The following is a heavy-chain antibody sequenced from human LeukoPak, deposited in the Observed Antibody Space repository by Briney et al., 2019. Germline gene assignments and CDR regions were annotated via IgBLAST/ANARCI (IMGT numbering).Heavy chain of an antibody. D-gene: IGHD5-24*01. CDR1: GGTFSNYG. CDR3: ASGLMA. V-gene: IGHV1-69*04. Sequence: SVKVSCKASGGTFSNYGISWVRQASGQGLEWMGRIIPILGIANYAQKFQGRVTITRNTSISTAYMELSSLRSEDTAVYYCASGLMAWGQGTLVTVSS. J-gene: IGHJ5*02. CDR2: IIPILGIA.